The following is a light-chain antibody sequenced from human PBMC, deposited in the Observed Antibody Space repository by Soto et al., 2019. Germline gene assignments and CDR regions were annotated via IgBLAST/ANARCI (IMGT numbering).Light chain of an antibody. J-gene: IGLJ1*01. Sequence: SVLTQPAYVSRSPGRSITITSTGTSSDVGSYNLVSWYQQHPGKAPKLMIYEVSKRPSGVSNRFSGSKSGNTASLTISGLQAEDEADYYCCSYAGSSFYVFGTGTKVTVL. CDR3: CSYAGSSFYV. V-gene: IGLV2-23*02. CDR1: SSDVGSYNL. CDR2: EVS.